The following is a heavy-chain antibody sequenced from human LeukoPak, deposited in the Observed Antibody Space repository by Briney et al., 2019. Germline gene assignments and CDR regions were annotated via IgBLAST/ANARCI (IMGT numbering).Heavy chain of an antibody. CDR2: ISGSGAKT. V-gene: IGHV3-23*01. CDR1: KFTFSTSA. CDR3: AKDPMWFGEGDYKYYMDV. J-gene: IGHJ6*03. D-gene: IGHD3-10*01. Sequence: PGGSLRLACAAPKFTFSTSALSWVRQAPGGGLEWVSGISGSGAKTYYSDSVKGRFTISRDNSKSTLYLQMNSLRVEDTAVYYCAKDPMWFGEGDYKYYMDVWGKGTTVTVSS.